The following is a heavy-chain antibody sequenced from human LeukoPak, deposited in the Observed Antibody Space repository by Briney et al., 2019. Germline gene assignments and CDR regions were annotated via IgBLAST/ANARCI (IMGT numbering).Heavy chain of an antibody. CDR1: GFTFSSYS. Sequence: PGGSLRLSCAASGFTFSSYSMNWVRQAPGKGLEWVSYISAISSSSTYYADSVKGRFTISRDNAKNSLYLQMNSLRAEDTAIYYCATYRQVLLPFESWGQGTLVTVSS. D-gene: IGHD2-8*02. CDR2: ISAISSSST. J-gene: IGHJ4*02. V-gene: IGHV3-48*04. CDR3: ATYRQVLLPFES.